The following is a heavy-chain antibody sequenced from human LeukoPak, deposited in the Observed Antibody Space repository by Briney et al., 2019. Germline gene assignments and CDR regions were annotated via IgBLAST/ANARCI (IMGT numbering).Heavy chain of an antibody. CDR2: VSGGGHNT. CDR1: GFIFSSYA. J-gene: IGHJ4*02. CDR3: AKRSAVTTVARYYFDY. V-gene: IGHV3-23*01. D-gene: IGHD4-23*01. Sequence: GGSLRLSCVASGFIFSSYAMSWVRQAPGKGLEWVSVVSGGGHNTYNADSVKGRFTISRDNSKNTLYLQMNSLRAEDTALYYCAKRSAVTTVARYYFDYWGQGTLVTVSS.